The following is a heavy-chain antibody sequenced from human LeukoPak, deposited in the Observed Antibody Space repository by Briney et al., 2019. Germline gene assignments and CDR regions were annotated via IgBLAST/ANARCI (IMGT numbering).Heavy chain of an antibody. D-gene: IGHD5-18*01. J-gene: IGHJ4*02. CDR2: ISYDGSNK. V-gene: IGHV3-30-3*01. CDR1: GFTFSSYA. Sequence: GGSLRLSCAASGFTFSSYAMHWVRQAPGKGLEWVAVISYDGSNKYYADSVKGRLTISRDNSKNTLYLQMNSLRAEDTAVYYCTLANRAYAYGYDYWGQGILVTVSS. CDR3: TLANRAYAYGYDY.